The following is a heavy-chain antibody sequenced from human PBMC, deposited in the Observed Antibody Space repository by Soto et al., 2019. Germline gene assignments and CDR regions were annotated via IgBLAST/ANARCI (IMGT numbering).Heavy chain of an antibody. CDR1: GGSIRSFY. Sequence: SETLSLTCTVSGGSIRSFYWSWIRQPPGKGLEWIGYIYYSGSTNYNPSLKSRVTISVDTSKNQFSLKLSSVTAADTAVYYCARAYGANCFDFWGQGTLVTVSS. CDR2: IYYSGST. D-gene: IGHD4-17*01. V-gene: IGHV4-59*01. J-gene: IGHJ4*02. CDR3: ARAYGANCFDF.